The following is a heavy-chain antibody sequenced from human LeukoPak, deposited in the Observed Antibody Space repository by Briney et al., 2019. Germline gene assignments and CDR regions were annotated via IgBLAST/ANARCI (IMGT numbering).Heavy chain of an antibody. CDR1: GGSFSGYY. CDR3: ARQVRRAAAGAYYFDY. V-gene: IGHV4-34*01. J-gene: IGHJ4*02. D-gene: IGHD6-13*01. CDR2: INHSGST. Sequence: SETLSLTCAVYGGSFSGYYWSWIRQPPGKGLEWIGEINHSGSTYYNPSLKSRVTISVDTSKNQFSLKLSSVTAADTAVYYCARQVRRAAAGAYYFDYWGQGTLVTVSS.